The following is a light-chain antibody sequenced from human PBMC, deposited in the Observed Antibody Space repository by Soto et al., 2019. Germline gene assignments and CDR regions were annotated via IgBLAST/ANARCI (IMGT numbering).Light chain of an antibody. V-gene: IGKV3-20*01. CDR2: DAS. CDR3: QQYATSPQT. CDR1: QSVSKSY. J-gene: IGKJ2*01. Sequence: EIVLTQSPGTLSLSPGERATLSCRASQSVSKSYLAWFQQKRGQAPRLLIYDASSRATGIPDRFSGSGSGTDFTLTISRLEPEDVAVYYCQQYATSPQTFGQGTKLEIK.